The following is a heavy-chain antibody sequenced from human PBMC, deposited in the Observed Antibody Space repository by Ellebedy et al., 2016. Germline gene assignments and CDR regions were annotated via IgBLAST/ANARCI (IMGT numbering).Heavy chain of an antibody. J-gene: IGHJ4*02. CDR1: GFPFSTFF. CDR2: ISGGGDTT. D-gene: IGHD4-17*01. Sequence: GGSLRLXXAASGFPFSTFFISWVRQAPGKGLEWVSTISGGGDTTVSADSVKGRFTISRDNFRNTLYLQMNSLRAEDTAVYYCYYGHYSGSWGQGTLVTVSS. V-gene: IGHV3-23*01. CDR3: YYGHYSGS.